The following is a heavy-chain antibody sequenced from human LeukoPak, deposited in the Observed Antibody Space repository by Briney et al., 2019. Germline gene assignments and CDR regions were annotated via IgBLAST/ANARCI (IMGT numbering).Heavy chain of an antibody. CDR1: GFTFSTFG. D-gene: IGHD1/OR15-1a*01. CDR2: ISHDGNNE. CDR3: AKVNNYDDY. J-gene: IGHJ4*02. V-gene: IGHV3-30*18. Sequence: GRSLRLSCAASGFTFSTFGIHWVSQAPGKGLEWVAAISHDGNNEYYTDSVKGRFTISRDNSKNMIYLQMNSLRGEDSAVYYCAKVNNYDDYWGQGTLVTVSS.